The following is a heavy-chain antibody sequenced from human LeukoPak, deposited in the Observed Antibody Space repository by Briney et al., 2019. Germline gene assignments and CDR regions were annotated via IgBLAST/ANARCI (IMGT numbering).Heavy chain of an antibody. CDR1: GGSFSGYY. J-gene: IGHJ3*02. CDR2: INHSGGT. V-gene: IGHV4-34*01. CDR3: ARGYCSGGSCYYAFDI. Sequence: SETLSLTCAVYGGSFSGYYWSWIRQPPGKGLEWIGEINHSGGTNYNPSLKSRVTISVDTSKNQFSLKLSSVTAADTAVYYCARGYCSGGSCYYAFDISGQGTMVTVSS. D-gene: IGHD2-15*01.